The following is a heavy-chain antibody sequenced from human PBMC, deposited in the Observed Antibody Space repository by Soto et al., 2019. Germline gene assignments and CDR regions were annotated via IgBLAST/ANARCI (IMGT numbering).Heavy chain of an antibody. V-gene: IGHV4-34*01. CDR1: GGSFSGYY. D-gene: IGHD6-6*01. CDR3: ATLYSSSLYWFDP. CDR2: INHSGST. J-gene: IGHJ5*02. Sequence: SETLSLTCAVYGGSFSGYYWSWIRQPPGKGLEWIGEINHSGSTNYNPSLKSRVTISVDTSKNQFSLKLSSVTAADTAVYYCATLYSSSLYWFDPWGQGTLVTVSS.